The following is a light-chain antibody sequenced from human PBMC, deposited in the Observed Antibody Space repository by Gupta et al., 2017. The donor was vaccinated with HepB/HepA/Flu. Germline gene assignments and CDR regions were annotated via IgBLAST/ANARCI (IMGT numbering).Light chain of an antibody. J-gene: IGKJ5*01. CDR1: QSVSSN. CDR2: GAS. V-gene: IGKV3-15*01. CDR3: QQHKNWPPLT. Sequence: EIVMTQSPATLSVSPGERATLSCRASQSVSSNLAWYQQKPGQAPRLLIYGASTRDTGIPARFSGSGCGTKFSLTISSRQSEDFAVYYYQQHKNWPPLTFGQGTQVEIK.